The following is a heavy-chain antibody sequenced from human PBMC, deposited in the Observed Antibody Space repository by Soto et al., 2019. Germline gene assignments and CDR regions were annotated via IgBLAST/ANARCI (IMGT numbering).Heavy chain of an antibody. V-gene: IGHV4-59*08. CDR3: ARHEGYGDYYFDY. CDR2: IYYSGST. CDR1: GGSVSSYD. D-gene: IGHD4-17*01. J-gene: IGHJ4*02. Sequence: PSGTLSLTCAVSGGSVSSYDWVWIRQPPGKGLEGIGYIYYSGSTNYNPSLKSRVTISVDTSKNQFSLKLSSVTAADTAVYYCARHEGYGDYYFDYWGKGTLVTVSS.